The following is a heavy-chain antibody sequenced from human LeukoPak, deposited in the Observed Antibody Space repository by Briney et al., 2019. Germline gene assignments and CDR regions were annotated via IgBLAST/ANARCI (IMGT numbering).Heavy chain of an antibody. D-gene: IGHD2-21*01. CDR3: ARDLSWGYSLDY. CDR1: GFTFSTHA. Sequence: GGSLSLSCGASGFTFSTHAMHWVRQAPGKGLEWVAFISYDGSKRFHADSVKGRFTISRDNSKNTLHLQMNSLRPEDTAVYYCARDLSWGYSLDYWGQGTLVTVSS. V-gene: IGHV3-30-3*01. J-gene: IGHJ4*02. CDR2: ISYDGSKR.